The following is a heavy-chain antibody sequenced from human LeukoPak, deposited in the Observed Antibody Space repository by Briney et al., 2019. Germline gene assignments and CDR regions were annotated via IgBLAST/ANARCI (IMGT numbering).Heavy chain of an antibody. V-gene: IGHV1-2*02. D-gene: IGHD6-13*01. J-gene: IGHJ4*02. CDR3: TMQQNSLFDY. CDR2: IHPNSGVT. Sequence: APVKVSCKASGYTFTGYYIHWVRQAPGQGLEWMGWIHPNSGVTKYAQNFQGRVTLTRDTSISTASMELTRLRSDDTAVYYCTMQQNSLFDYWGQGTLVTVSS. CDR1: GYTFTGYY.